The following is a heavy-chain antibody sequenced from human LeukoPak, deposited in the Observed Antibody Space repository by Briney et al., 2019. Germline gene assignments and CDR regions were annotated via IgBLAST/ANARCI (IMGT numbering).Heavy chain of an antibody. CDR3: ARGVRAARDDAFDI. D-gene: IGHD3-10*01. V-gene: IGHV1-69*06. CDR1: GGTFSNYA. Sequence: GASVKVSCKASGGTFSNYAISWVRQAPGQGLEGMGGIIPIFGTANYAQKFQGRVTITEDKSTSTAYMELSSLRSEDTAVYYCARGVRAARDDAFDIWGQGTMVTVSS. CDR2: IIPIFGTA. J-gene: IGHJ3*02.